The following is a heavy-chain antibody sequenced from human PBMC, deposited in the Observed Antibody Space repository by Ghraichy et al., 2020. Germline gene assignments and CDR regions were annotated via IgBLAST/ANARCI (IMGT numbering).Heavy chain of an antibody. Sequence: GSLRLSCAASGFTFSSYSMNWVRQAPGKGLEWVSYISSSSSTKHYVDSVKGRFTIYRDNAKNSLYLQMNSLRDEDTAVYYCASSLRDTAMDPFDYLGQGTLVTVSS. V-gene: IGHV3-48*02. J-gene: IGHJ4*02. CDR3: ASSLRDTAMDPFDY. D-gene: IGHD5-18*01. CDR2: ISSSSSTK. CDR1: GFTFSSYS.